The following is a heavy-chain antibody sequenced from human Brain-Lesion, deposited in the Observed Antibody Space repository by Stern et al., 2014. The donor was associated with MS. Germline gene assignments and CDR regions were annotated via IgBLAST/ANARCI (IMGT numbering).Heavy chain of an antibody. J-gene: IGHJ4*02. CDR3: ARDITGSSAYFAY. CDR2: ISWNSGTI. Sequence: MQLVQSGGDLVQPGRSLRLSCAAFGFTFDDYAMHWVRQAPGKGLEWVAGISWNSGTIGYADSVKGRFTTSRDNAHSSLYLQMNSLRPEDTALYYCARDITGSSAYFAYWGQGTLVTVSS. CDR1: GFTFDDYA. V-gene: IGHV3-9*01. D-gene: IGHD1-14*01.